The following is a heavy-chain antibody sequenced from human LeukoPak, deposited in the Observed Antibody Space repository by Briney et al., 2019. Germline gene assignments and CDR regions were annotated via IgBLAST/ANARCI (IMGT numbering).Heavy chain of an antibody. CDR1: GFTFSSYA. J-gene: IGHJ4*02. V-gene: IGHV3-23*01. CDR3: AKDRYYDFWSGYYRGSYYFDY. D-gene: IGHD3-3*01. CDR2: ISGSGGST. Sequence: GGSLRLSCAASGFTFSSYAMSWVRQAPGKGLEWVSAISGSGGSTYYADSVKGRFTISRDNSKNTLYLQMNSLRAEDTAVYYCAKDRYYDFWSGYYRGSYYFDYWGQGTLVTVSS.